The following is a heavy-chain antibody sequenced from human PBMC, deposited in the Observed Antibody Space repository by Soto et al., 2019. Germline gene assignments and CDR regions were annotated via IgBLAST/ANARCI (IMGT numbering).Heavy chain of an antibody. V-gene: IGHV3-23*01. CDR1: GFTFSSYI. J-gene: IGHJ6*02. Sequence: GGSLRLSCAASGFTFSSYIMSWVRQAPGRGLEWVSGIVADGTTTDYADSVKGRFTISRDNSNNTLYLQMNSLRAEDTAIYYCAKKAVMFRGVPYDLDVWGQGTTVTVSS. D-gene: IGHD3-10*01. CDR2: IVADGTTT. CDR3: AKKAVMFRGVPYDLDV.